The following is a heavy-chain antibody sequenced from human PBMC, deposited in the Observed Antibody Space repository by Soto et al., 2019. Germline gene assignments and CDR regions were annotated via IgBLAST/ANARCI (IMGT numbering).Heavy chain of an antibody. J-gene: IGHJ4*02. CDR2: IYSGGST. V-gene: IGHV3-53*01. D-gene: IGHD6-19*01. Sequence: GGSLRLSCAASGFTVSSNYMSWVRQAPGKGLERVSVIYSGGSTYYADSVKGLFTISRDNSKNTLYLQMNSLRAEDTAVYYCAREGSSGLFDYWGQGTLVTVSS. CDR1: GFTVSSNY. CDR3: AREGSSGLFDY.